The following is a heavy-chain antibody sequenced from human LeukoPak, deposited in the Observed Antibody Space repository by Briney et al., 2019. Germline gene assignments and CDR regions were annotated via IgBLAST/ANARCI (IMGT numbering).Heavy chain of an antibody. CDR2: IYHSGST. CDR1: GYSISSGYY. Sequence: PSETLSLTCAVSGYSISSGYYWGWIRQPPGKGLAWIGSIYHSGSTYYNPPLKSRVTISVDTSKNHFSLKLSSVTAADTAVYYCARNAQYCSSTSCYFFDYWGQGTLVTVSS. D-gene: IGHD2-2*01. V-gene: IGHV4-38-2*01. CDR3: ARNAQYCSSTSCYFFDY. J-gene: IGHJ4*02.